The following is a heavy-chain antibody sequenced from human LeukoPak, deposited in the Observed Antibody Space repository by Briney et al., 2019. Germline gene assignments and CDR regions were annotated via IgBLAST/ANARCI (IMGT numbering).Heavy chain of an antibody. CDR1: GFIFSSYE. Sequence: GGSLRLSCAASGFIFSSYEWNWVGQAPGKGVEWISYIDTSGSTTFYADSVKGRFTTSRDKAKNSLFMQMSSLRAEDTALYYCARETIGCGGDCLDFWGQGTRVTVSS. J-gene: IGHJ4*02. CDR3: ARETIGCGGDCLDF. V-gene: IGHV3-48*03. CDR2: IDTSGSTT. D-gene: IGHD2-21*01.